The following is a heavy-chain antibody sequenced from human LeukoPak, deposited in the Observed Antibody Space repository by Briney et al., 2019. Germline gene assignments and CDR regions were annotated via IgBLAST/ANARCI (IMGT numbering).Heavy chain of an antibody. CDR1: GYTFTGYY. V-gene: IGHV1-2*02. J-gene: IGHJ3*02. CDR3: ARVRGRNPDAFDI. Sequence: ASVKVSCKASGYTFTGYYMHWVRQAPGQGLEWMGWINPNSGGTNYAQKFQGRVTMTRDTSISTAYMELSRLRSDDTAVYYCARVRGRNPDAFDIWGQGTVVTVSS. CDR2: INPNSGGT.